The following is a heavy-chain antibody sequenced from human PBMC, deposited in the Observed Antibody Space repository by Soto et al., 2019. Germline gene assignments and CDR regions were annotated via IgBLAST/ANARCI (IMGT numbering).Heavy chain of an antibody. Sequence: NPSETLSLTCTVSGGSISSSSYYWGWIRQPPGKGLEWIGSIYYSGSTYYNPSLKSRVTISVDTSKNQFSLKLSSVTAADTAVYYCARHRYYYDSSGYAHFDYWGQGTLVTVSS. D-gene: IGHD3-22*01. V-gene: IGHV4-39*01. CDR1: GGSISSSSYY. CDR2: IYYSGST. J-gene: IGHJ4*02. CDR3: ARHRYYYDSSGYAHFDY.